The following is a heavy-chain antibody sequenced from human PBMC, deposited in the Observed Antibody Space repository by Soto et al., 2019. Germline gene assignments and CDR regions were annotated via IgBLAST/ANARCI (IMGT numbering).Heavy chain of an antibody. D-gene: IGHD5-18*01. J-gene: IGHJ4*02. CDR2: LYAGERT. V-gene: IGHV3-66*01. Sequence: EVRLLESGGGLVQPGGSLRLSCVAAGFTVSSNYMSRGRQAPGKGLEWVSVLYAGERTDYADSVKGRVTISRDSSKNTVYPQLSSLRAEDTAVYYCARTRVPWIQLSFGGFDSWGQGTLVTGSS. CDR3: ARTRVPWIQLSFGGFDS. CDR1: GFTVSSNY.